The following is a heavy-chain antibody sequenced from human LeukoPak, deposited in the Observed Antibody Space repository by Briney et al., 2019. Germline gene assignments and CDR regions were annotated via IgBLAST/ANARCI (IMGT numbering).Heavy chain of an antibody. CDR3: ARRYCSGGDCQDAFNI. D-gene: IGHD2-15*01. CDR2: IYHSGGT. V-gene: IGHV4-59*08. Sequence: SETLSLTCTVSGGSISSHFWSWIRQPPGKGLEWIGYIYHSGGTNYNPSLKSRVTISVDTSKTQFSLKLSSVTAADTAVYYCARRYCSGGDCQDAFNIWGQGTMVTVSS. CDR1: GGSISSHF. J-gene: IGHJ3*02.